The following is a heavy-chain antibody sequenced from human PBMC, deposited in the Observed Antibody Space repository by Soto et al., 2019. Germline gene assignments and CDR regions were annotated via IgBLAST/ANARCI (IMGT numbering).Heavy chain of an antibody. Sequence: VGSLRLSCAASGFTFDDYTMHWVRQAPGKGLEWVSLISWNGGSTYYADSVKGRFTISRDNSKNSLYLQMNSLRTEDTALYYCAKDILRCTNGVCPDYYYYGMDVWGQGTTVTVSS. CDR1: GFTFDDYT. D-gene: IGHD2-8*01. CDR2: ISWNGGST. J-gene: IGHJ6*02. CDR3: AKDILRCTNGVCPDYYYYGMDV. V-gene: IGHV3-43*01.